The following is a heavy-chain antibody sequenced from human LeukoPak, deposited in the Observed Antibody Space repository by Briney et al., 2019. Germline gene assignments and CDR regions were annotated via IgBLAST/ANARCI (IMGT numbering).Heavy chain of an antibody. CDR2: IGGSGGGA. D-gene: IGHD2-21*01. CDR3: AKDSIDVIAVYYFDY. V-gene: IGHV3-23*01. Sequence: GGSLRLSCAASGFTFNNYVMSWVRQSPGKGLEWVSAIGGSGGGAYYANSVKGRFTISRDNSKNTLYLQMNSLRAEDTAVYYCAKDSIDVIAVYYFDYWGQGTLVTVSS. J-gene: IGHJ4*02. CDR1: GFTFNNYV.